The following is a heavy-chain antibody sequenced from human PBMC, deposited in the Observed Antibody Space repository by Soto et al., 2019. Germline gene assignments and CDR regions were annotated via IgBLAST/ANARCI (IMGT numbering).Heavy chain of an antibody. V-gene: IGHV3-7*01. Sequence: VRQAPGKGLEWVANIKQDGSEKYYVDSVKGRFTISRDNAKNSLYLQMNSLRAEDTAVYYCARYTLGYCTNGVCYTWFAYYYGMDVWGQGTTVTVSS. J-gene: IGHJ6*02. CDR3: ARYTLGYCTNGVCYTWFAYYYGMDV. CDR2: IKQDGSEK. D-gene: IGHD2-8*01.